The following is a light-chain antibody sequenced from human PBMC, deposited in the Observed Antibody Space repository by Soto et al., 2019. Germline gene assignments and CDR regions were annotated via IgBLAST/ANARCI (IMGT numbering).Light chain of an antibody. J-gene: IGLJ3*02. CDR3: VLYMGSGISV. CDR1: SGSVSKSHY. CDR2: NTN. Sequence: QTVVTQEPSSSVSPGGTVTLTCGLSSGSVSKSHYPTWYQPTPGQAPRTLIYNTNTHSYGVPDRFSGSILGNKAAITISGAQADDESAYYCVLYMGSGISVFGGGTKLTVL. V-gene: IGLV8-61*01.